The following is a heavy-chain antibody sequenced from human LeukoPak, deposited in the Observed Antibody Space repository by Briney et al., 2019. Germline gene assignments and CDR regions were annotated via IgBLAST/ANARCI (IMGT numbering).Heavy chain of an antibody. D-gene: IGHD4-17*01. V-gene: IGHV3-30*03. CDR1: GFTFSSYG. Sequence: GGSLRLSCAASGFTFSSYGMHWVRQAPGKGLEWVAVISYDGSNKYYADSVKGRFTISRDNSKNTLYLQMNNLRAEDTAVYYCARDPHYGALDYWGLGTLVTVSS. J-gene: IGHJ4*02. CDR2: ISYDGSNK. CDR3: ARDPHYGALDY.